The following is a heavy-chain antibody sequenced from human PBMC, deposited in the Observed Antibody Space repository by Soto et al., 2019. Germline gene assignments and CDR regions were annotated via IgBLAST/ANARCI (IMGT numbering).Heavy chain of an antibody. J-gene: IGHJ4*02. CDR2: IIPIFGTT. D-gene: IGHD5-12*01. CDR3: VRDSPIGSTFSGYDGIDY. V-gene: IGHV1-69*06. CDR1: GGTFGSNA. Sequence: SVKVSCKASGGTFGSNAISWVRQAPGQGLEWMGNIIPIFGTTKNAQNFQDRVTVTADKSTGTAYMELNRLRSEDTAVYYCVRDSPIGSTFSGYDGIDYWGQGTLVTVSS.